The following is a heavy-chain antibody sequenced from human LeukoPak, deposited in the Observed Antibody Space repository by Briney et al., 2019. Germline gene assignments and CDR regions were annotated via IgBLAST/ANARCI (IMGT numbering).Heavy chain of an antibody. D-gene: IGHD2-21*01. V-gene: IGHV3-48*01. CDR3: ARARLIRLENFFDY. J-gene: IGHJ4*02. CDR2: IGIDSGNT. CDR1: GFTFSDYS. Sequence: GGSLRLSCAASGFTFSDYSMNWVRQAPGKGLEWISYIGIDSGNTNYADSVKGRFTISGDKAKNSLYLQMNSLRVEDTAVYYCARARLIRLENFFDYWGQGTLVTVSS.